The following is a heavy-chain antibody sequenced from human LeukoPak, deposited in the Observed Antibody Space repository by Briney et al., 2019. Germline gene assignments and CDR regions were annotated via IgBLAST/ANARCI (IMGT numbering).Heavy chain of an antibody. CDR2: INHSGST. V-gene: IGHV4-39*07. Sequence: SETLSLTCTVSGGSISSSSYYWGWIRQPPGKGLEWIGEINHSGSTNYNPSLKSRVTISVDTSKNQFSLKLSSVTAADTAVYYCARGRITIFGVVIENNWFDPWGQGTLVTVSS. CDR3: ARGRITIFGVVIENNWFDP. D-gene: IGHD3-3*01. J-gene: IGHJ5*02. CDR1: GGSISSSSYY.